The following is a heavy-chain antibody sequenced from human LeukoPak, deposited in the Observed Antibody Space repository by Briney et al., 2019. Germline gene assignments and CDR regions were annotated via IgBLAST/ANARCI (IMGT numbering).Heavy chain of an antibody. D-gene: IGHD3-22*01. Sequence: SETLSLTCTVSGGSISSSNYYWGWIRQPPGKGLEWIGYIFNSGSTYYNPSLKSRVTILVDTSKNQFSLKLSSVTAADTAVYYCARDPYYDSSGYWEYWGQGTLVTVSS. CDR3: ARDPYYDSSGYWEY. V-gene: IGHV4-39*07. CDR2: IFNSGST. J-gene: IGHJ4*02. CDR1: GGSISSSNYY.